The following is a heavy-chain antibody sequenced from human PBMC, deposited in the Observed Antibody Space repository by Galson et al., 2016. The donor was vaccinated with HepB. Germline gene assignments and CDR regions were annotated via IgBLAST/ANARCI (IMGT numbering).Heavy chain of an antibody. CDR2: LYYTGTS. D-gene: IGHD2/OR15-2a*01. Sequence: TLSLTCSVADDSVSSSFFSWIRQPPGKALEWIGYLYYTGTSDYNPSLKSRATILLDRSKSQFSLKLSSVTAADTALYYCARSSGNSEYHRIVWGQGTLVTVSS. CDR3: ARSSGNSEYHRIV. CDR1: DDSVSSSF. J-gene: IGHJ4*02. V-gene: IGHV4-59*02.